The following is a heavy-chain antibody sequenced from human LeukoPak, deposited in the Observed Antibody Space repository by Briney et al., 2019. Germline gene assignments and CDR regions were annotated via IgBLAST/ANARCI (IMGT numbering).Heavy chain of an antibody. Sequence: ASVKVSCKASGYTFTSYYMHWVRQAPGQGLEWMGLINPSGGSTSYAQKFQGRVTMTRDMSTSTVYMELSSLRSEDTAVYYCARVMMITFGGVIAQYYFDYWGQGTLVTVSS. CDR1: GYTFTSYY. D-gene: IGHD3-16*02. V-gene: IGHV1-46*01. CDR2: INPSGGST. J-gene: IGHJ4*02. CDR3: ARVMMITFGGVIAQYYFDY.